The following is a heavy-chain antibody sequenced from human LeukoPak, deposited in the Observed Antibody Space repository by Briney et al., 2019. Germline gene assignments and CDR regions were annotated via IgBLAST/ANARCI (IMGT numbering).Heavy chain of an antibody. V-gene: IGHV4-31*03. J-gene: IGHJ4*02. Sequence: SQTLSLTCTVSGGSISSGGYYWSWIRQHPGKGLEWIGYIYYSGSTYYNPSLKSRVTISVDTSKNQFSLKLSSVTGADTAVYYCARDDSITMVRGEIWGQGTLVTVSS. D-gene: IGHD3-10*01. CDR1: GGSISSGGYY. CDR3: ARDDSITMVRGEI. CDR2: IYYSGST.